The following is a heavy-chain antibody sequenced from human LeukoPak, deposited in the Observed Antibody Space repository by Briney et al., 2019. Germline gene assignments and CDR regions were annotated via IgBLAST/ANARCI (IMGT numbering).Heavy chain of an antibody. CDR2: ISSSGYTI. CDR1: GFTVSSNY. Sequence: GGSLRLSCAASGFTVSSNYMSWVRQAPGKGLEWVSYISSSGYTIYYADSVKGRFTISRDNAKNSVYLQINSLRAEDTAVYYCARPDCSGGSCYPPFDYWGQGTLVTVSS. V-gene: IGHV3-11*01. CDR3: ARPDCSGGSCYPPFDY. J-gene: IGHJ4*02. D-gene: IGHD2-15*01.